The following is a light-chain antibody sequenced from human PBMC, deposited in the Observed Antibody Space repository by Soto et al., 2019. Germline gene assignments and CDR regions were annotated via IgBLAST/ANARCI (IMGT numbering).Light chain of an antibody. CDR3: QHYNNWPAWT. V-gene: IGKV3-15*01. Sequence: EIVLTQSPCTLSLSPGERATLSCRASQSITSNLAWYQQKPGQVPRLLIYGTSTRATSIPARFSGSGSGTEFTLTISSLQSEDSAVYYCQHYNNWPAWTLGQGTKVE. J-gene: IGKJ1*01. CDR1: QSITSN. CDR2: GTS.